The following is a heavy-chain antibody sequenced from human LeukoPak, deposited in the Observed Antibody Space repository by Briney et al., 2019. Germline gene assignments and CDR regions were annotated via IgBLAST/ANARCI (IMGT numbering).Heavy chain of an antibody. D-gene: IGHD1-26*01. J-gene: IGHJ4*02. CDR3: VRRFSGSSELDY. Sequence: SETLSLTCPISGGSISSISYYWGWIRQPPGKGLEWIGSIYYTGSTYYNPSLKSRVTVSVDTSKNQFSLNLRSVTAADTAVYYCVRRFSGSSELDYWGQGTPVTVSS. CDR1: GGSISSISYY. V-gene: IGHV4-39*01. CDR2: IYYTGST.